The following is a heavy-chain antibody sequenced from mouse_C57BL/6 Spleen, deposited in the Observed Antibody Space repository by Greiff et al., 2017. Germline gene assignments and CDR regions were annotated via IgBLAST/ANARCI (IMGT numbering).Heavy chain of an antibody. CDR1: GYSITSDY. Sequence: EVKLMESGPGLAKPSPTLSLTCSVTGYSITSDYWNWIRKFPGNKLEYMGYISYSGSTYYNPSHKSRISITRDTSKNQYYLKLNSVTTEDTATYYGARGDYDDPDWYCGVWGTGTTVTVSS. V-gene: IGHV3-8*01. D-gene: IGHD2-4*01. CDR3: ARGDYDDPDWYCGV. CDR2: ISYSGST. J-gene: IGHJ1*03.